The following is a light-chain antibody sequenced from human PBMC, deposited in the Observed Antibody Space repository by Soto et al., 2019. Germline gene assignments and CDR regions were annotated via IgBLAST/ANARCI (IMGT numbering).Light chain of an antibody. Sequence: ALTQPASVSGSPGQSITISCTGTTSDVGGYNYVSWYQQHPGKVPKLLIHGVSNRPSGVSNRFSGSKSGNTASLTISGLQAEDEADYYCLSKTSSISYVFGTGTKVTVL. CDR3: LSKTSSISYV. CDR1: TSDVGGYNY. J-gene: IGLJ1*01. V-gene: IGLV2-14*01. CDR2: GVS.